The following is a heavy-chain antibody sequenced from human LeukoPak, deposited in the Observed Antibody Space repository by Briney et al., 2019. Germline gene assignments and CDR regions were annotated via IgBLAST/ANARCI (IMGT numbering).Heavy chain of an antibody. CDR3: ARRAFYYGSGSFPPVDD. J-gene: IGHJ4*02. V-gene: IGHV4-34*01. D-gene: IGHD3-10*01. CDR2: INHSGST. Sequence: SETLCLTCAVYGGSFSGYYWNWIRQPPGKGLEWICEINHSGSTNYNPSLKSRVTISVEKSKTQFSLKLSSVAAADTAVYYCARRAFYYGSGSFPPVDDWGQGTLVTASS. CDR1: GGSFSGYY.